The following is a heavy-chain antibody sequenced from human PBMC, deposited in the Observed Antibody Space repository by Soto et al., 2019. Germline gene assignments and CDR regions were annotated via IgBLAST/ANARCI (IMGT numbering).Heavy chain of an antibody. CDR1: GGTFSRNT. Sequence: SVKVSCKASGGTFSRNTISWVRQAPGQGLEWMGGIMPIFGSANYAQKFQGRVTITADENTRTVYMELSRLRSEDTAVYYCARQFDSDTTGYYYAYWGQGTLVT. CDR2: IMPIFGSA. CDR3: ARQFDSDTTGYYYAY. D-gene: IGHD3-22*01. J-gene: IGHJ4*02. V-gene: IGHV1-69*13.